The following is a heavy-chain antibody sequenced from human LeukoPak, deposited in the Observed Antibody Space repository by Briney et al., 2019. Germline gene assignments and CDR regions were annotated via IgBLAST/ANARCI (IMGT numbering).Heavy chain of an antibody. D-gene: IGHD1-26*01. CDR3: ARVDVGATSDY. Sequence: GGSLRLSCAASGFTFSSYEMNWVRQAPGKGLEWVSYISSSGSTIYYADSVKGRFTISRDNAKNPLYLQMNSLRAEDTAVYYCARVDVGATSDYWGQGTLVTASS. CDR2: ISSSGSTI. CDR1: GFTFSSYE. J-gene: IGHJ4*02. V-gene: IGHV3-48*03.